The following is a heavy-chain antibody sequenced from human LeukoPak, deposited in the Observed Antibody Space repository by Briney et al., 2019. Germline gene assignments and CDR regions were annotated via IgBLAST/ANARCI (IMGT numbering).Heavy chain of an antibody. J-gene: IGHJ3*02. CDR1: GFTFNNYG. CDR2: ISDDGRNK. Sequence: GGSLRLSCAASGFTFNNYGMHYVRQAPGKGLEWVAVISDDGRNKNYADSVKGRFTISRDSSNNTLYLQMNSLRVEDTAVYYCARDMRGDGFDIWGQGTMVTVSS. CDR3: ARDMRGDGFDI. V-gene: IGHV3-30*03. D-gene: IGHD2-2*01.